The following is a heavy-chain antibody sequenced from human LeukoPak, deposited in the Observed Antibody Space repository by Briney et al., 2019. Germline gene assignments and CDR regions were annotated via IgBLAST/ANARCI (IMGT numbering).Heavy chain of an antibody. CDR2: MNPNSGNT. CDR3: ARTKADHDTFDI. D-gene: IGHD2-8*01. V-gene: IGHV1-8*01. CDR1: GYTFTSYD. Sequence: ASVKVSCKASGYTFTSYDINWVRQATGQGLEWMGWMNPNSGNTGYAQKFQGRVTMTRNTSISTAYMELSSLGSEDTAVYYCARTKADHDTFDIWGQGTMVTVSS. J-gene: IGHJ3*02.